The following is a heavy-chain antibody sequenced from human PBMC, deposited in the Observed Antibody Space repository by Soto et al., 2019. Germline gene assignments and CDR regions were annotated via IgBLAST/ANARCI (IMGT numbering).Heavy chain of an antibody. D-gene: IGHD3-3*01. CDR1: GFTFSSYA. CDR3: AKGDYDFWSGYSIFDS. CDR2: ISGSGGST. J-gene: IGHJ4*02. V-gene: IGHV3-23*01. Sequence: EVQLLESGGGLVQPGGSLRLSCAASGFTFSSYAMSWVRQAPGKGLEWVSAISGSGGSTYYADSVKGRFTISRDNSKNTLYLQMISLRAEDTAVYYCAKGDYDFWSGYSIFDSWGQGTLVTVSS.